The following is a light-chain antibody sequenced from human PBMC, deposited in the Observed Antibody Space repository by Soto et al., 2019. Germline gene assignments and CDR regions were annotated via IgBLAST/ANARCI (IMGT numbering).Light chain of an antibody. CDR2: AAS. CDR3: QQSYSTPPV. CDR1: QSISSY. J-gene: IGKJ3*01. V-gene: IGKV1-39*01. Sequence: DIQMTQSPSSLSDNVGDRVTITCRASQSISSYLNWYQQKPGKAPKLLIYAASSLQSGVPSRFSASGSGTDFTLTISSLQPEDFATYYCQQSYSTPPVFGPGTKWIS.